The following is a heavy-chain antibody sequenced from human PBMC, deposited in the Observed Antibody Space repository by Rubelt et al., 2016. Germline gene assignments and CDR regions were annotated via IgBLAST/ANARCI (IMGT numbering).Heavy chain of an antibody. D-gene: IGHD6-19*01. CDR1: GGSFSGYY. CDR2: ISHSGST. J-gene: IGHJ3*02. CDR3: ASGSSEWLMDAFDI. V-gene: IGHV4-34*01. Sequence: QVQLQQWGAGLLKPSETLSLTCAVYGGSFSGYYWSWIRQPPGKGLEWIGEISHSGSTNYNPSLKSRVTLSVDPSKTPFSLKLSAVTAADTAVYYCASGSSEWLMDAFDIWGQGTMVTVSS.